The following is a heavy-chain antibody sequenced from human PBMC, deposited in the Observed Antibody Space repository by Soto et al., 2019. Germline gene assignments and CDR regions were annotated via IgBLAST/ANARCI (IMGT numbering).Heavy chain of an antibody. V-gene: IGHV4-34*01. CDR3: ARVERGTATTVVDAFDI. CDR1: GGFVSSGTYY. D-gene: IGHD1-1*01. J-gene: IGHJ3*02. Sequence: QVQLQQWGAGLLKPSETLSLTCADYGGFVSSGTYYWSWIRQPPGKGLEWIGEMSHSGGTHFNPPLKSRVTISVDKSKNQFSLKMSSVPAADTALYYCARVERGTATTVVDAFDIWGPGTMVTVSS. CDR2: MSHSGGT.